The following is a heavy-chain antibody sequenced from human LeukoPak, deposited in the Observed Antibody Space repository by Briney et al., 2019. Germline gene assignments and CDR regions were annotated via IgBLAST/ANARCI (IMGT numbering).Heavy chain of an antibody. D-gene: IGHD4-11*01. J-gene: IGHJ4*02. CDR2: INTGNGNT. Sequence: ASVKVSCKASGYTLTSYAIHWVRQAPGQRPEWMGWINTGNGNTKYSQKFQGRVTITRDTSANTAYMELSSLSFEDTAVYYCARGGSRMTTFYIIDYWGQGTLVTVSS. V-gene: IGHV1-3*04. CDR1: GYTLTSYA. CDR3: ARGGSRMTTFYIIDY.